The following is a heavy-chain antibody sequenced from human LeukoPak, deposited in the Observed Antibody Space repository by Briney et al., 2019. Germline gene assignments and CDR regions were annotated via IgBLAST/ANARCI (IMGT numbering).Heavy chain of an antibody. D-gene: IGHD3-10*01. CDR2: ISSSGSTI. CDR1: GFTFSSYE. Sequence: GVSLRLSCAASGFTFSSYEMNWVRQAPGKGLEWVPYISSSGSTIYYADSVKGRFTISRDNAKNSLYLQMNSLRAEDTAVYYCARDGSGRVPEMSAPDYWGQGTLVTVSS. CDR3: ARDGSGRVPEMSAPDY. J-gene: IGHJ4*02. V-gene: IGHV3-48*03.